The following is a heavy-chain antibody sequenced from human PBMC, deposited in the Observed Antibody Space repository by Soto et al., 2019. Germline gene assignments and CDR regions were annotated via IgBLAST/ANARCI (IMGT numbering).Heavy chain of an antibody. CDR3: ARGRDCSGGSCYGLGYYYYGMDV. V-gene: IGHV1-69*13. D-gene: IGHD2-15*01. CDR1: GGTFSSYS. Sequence: SVKVSCKASGGTFSSYSISWVRQAPGQGLEWMGGIIPIFGTANYAQKFQGRVTITADESTSTAYMELSSLRSEDTAVYYCARGRDCSGGSCYGLGYYYYGMDVWGQGTTVTVSS. J-gene: IGHJ6*02. CDR2: IIPIFGTA.